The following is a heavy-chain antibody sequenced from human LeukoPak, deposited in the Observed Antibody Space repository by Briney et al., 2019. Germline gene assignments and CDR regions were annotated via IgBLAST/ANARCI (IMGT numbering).Heavy chain of an antibody. CDR3: ARMTTDAFDI. CDR2: IHHSGRT. D-gene: IGHD4-17*01. V-gene: IGHV4-38-2*02. CDR1: GYSISSDYY. Sequence: PSETLSLTCTVSGYSISSDYYWGWIRQPPGKGLEWIGSIHHSGRTYYNPSLKSRVTISIDTSKNQFSLKLSSVTAADTAVYYCARMTTDAFDIWGQGTMVTVSS. J-gene: IGHJ3*02.